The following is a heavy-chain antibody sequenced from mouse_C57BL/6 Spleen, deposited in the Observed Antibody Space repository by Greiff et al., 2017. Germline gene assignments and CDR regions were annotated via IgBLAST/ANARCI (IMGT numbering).Heavy chain of an antibody. V-gene: IGHV5-17*01. D-gene: IGHD2-4*01. Sequence: EVQLVESGGGLVKPGGSLKLSCAASGFTFSDYGMHWVRQAPEKGLEWVAYISSGSSTIYYADTVKGRFTISRDNSKNTLFLQMTSLRSEDTAMYYCAREENDYDGFDYWGQGTTLTVSS. CDR1: GFTFSDYG. CDR3: AREENDYDGFDY. J-gene: IGHJ2*01. CDR2: ISSGSSTI.